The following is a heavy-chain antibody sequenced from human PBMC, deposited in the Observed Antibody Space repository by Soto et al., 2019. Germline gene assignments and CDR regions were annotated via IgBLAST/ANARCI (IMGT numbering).Heavy chain of an antibody. CDR3: ARATYYYGSGSYYIAY. CDR1: GGSLSGYY. J-gene: IGHJ4*02. D-gene: IGHD3-10*01. Sequence: SVTLSLTCTVYGGSLSGYYWSWIRQPPGKGLEWIGEINHSGSTNYNPSLKSRVTISVDTSKNQFSLKLSSVTAADTAVYYCARATYYYGSGSYYIAYWGQGTLVTVSS. CDR2: INHSGST. V-gene: IGHV4-34*01.